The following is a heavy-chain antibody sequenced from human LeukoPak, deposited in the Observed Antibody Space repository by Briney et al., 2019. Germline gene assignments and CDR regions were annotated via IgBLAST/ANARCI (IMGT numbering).Heavy chain of an antibody. D-gene: IGHD2-2*01. CDR3: TRGEGTSLQN. J-gene: IGHJ4*02. CDR1: GFTFSNYV. Sequence: PGGSLRLSCAASGFTFSNYVMNWVRQAPGKGLEWVSVISDSGGWTSYADSVKGRFTISRDNSKNTLYLQMNSLRAEDTAVYYCTRGEGTSLQNWGQGTLVTVSS. CDR2: ISDSGGWT. V-gene: IGHV3-23*01.